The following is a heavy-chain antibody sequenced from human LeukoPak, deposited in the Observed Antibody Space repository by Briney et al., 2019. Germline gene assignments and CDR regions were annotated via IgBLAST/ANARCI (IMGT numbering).Heavy chain of an antibody. D-gene: IGHD2-2*01. CDR2: ISSSSTI. V-gene: IGHV3-48*01. J-gene: IGHJ4*02. Sequence: GGSLRLSCAASGFTFSSYSMNWVRQAPGKGLEWVSYISSSSTIYYADSVKGRFTISRDNAKNSLYLQMNSLRAEDTAVYYCARSQGYCSSTSCPGEYFDYWGQGTLVTVSS. CDR3: ARSQGYCSSTSCPGEYFDY. CDR1: GFTFSSYS.